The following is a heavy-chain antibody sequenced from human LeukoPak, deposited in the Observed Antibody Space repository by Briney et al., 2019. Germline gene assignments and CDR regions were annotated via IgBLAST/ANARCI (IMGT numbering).Heavy chain of an antibody. Sequence: GSVKVSCKASGYSFTSYGISWVRQAPGQGLEWMGWISAYNGNTNYAQKLQGRVTMTTDTSTSTAYMELRSLRSDDTAVYYCARVSHSSERYDYWGQGTLVTVSS. CDR1: GYSFTSYG. J-gene: IGHJ4*02. D-gene: IGHD6-25*01. V-gene: IGHV1-18*01. CDR3: ARVSHSSERYDY. CDR2: ISAYNGNT.